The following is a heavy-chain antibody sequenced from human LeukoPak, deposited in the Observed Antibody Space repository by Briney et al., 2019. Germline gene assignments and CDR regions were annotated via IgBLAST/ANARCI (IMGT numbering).Heavy chain of an antibody. D-gene: IGHD3-10*01. V-gene: IGHV3-49*04. CDR1: GFTFGDYA. Sequence: GGSLRLSCTASGFTFGDYAMSWVRQAPGKGLEWVCFIRSKAYGGKKEYAASVKVRFTISRDDSNSIAYLQMNSMKTEDTVVYYCRGGLVRGVHYYMDVWGKETTVTISS. J-gene: IGHJ6*03. CDR3: RGGLVRGVHYYMDV. CDR2: IRSKAYGGKK.